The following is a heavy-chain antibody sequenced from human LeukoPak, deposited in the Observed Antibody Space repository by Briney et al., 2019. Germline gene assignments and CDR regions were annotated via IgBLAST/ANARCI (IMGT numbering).Heavy chain of an antibody. Sequence: SETLSLTCIVSGTSVNNYYWSWIRQPAGKGLEWIGRIYSSGSTNYNLSLTSRVSISVDKSKNQVSLKLESVPAADTAVYYCARERVGYDTSGRGPRFDSWGQGTLVTVSS. D-gene: IGHD3-22*01. CDR2: IYSSGST. J-gene: IGHJ4*02. CDR3: ARERVGYDTSGRGPRFDS. V-gene: IGHV4-4*07. CDR1: GTSVNNYY.